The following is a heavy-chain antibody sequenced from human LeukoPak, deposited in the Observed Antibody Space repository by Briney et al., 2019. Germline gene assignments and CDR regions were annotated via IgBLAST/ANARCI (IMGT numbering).Heavy chain of an antibody. Sequence: GGSLRLSCAASGFNFSNYGMHWVRQAPGKGLVWVSRIKTDGSRTNYADSVKGRFTISRDNAKNTVYLEMNSLRSEDTAVYYCARAIGSSWGKVDYWGQGTLVTVSS. J-gene: IGHJ4*02. CDR2: IKTDGSRT. V-gene: IGHV3-74*01. CDR1: GFNFSNYG. CDR3: ARAIGSSWGKVDY. D-gene: IGHD6-13*01.